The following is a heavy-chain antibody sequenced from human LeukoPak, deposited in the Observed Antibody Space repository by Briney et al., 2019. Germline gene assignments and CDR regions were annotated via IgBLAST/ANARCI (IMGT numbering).Heavy chain of an antibody. CDR2: MTPNSGFS. CDR3: VTNWGSRYYSDMDV. CDR1: GYTFTSYD. D-gene: IGHD7-27*01. Sequence: GASVTVSCTASGYTFTSYDINWVRPAAGQGLEWMGWMTPNSGFSGYAHKFRGRVTMTGNTSISTAYMELSSLRSEDTAIYYCVTNWGSRYYSDMDVWGQGTTVTVSS. J-gene: IGHJ6*02. V-gene: IGHV1-8*01.